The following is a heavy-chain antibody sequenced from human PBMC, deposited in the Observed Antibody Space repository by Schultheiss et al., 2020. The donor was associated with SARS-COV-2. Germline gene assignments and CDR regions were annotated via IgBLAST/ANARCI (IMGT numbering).Heavy chain of an antibody. CDR3: ARAASSGYYDSSGYSFDY. CDR2: ISSSSSYI. J-gene: IGHJ4*02. D-gene: IGHD3-22*01. V-gene: IGHV3-21*01. CDR1: GFTFSSYS. Sequence: GGSLRLSCAVSGFTFSSYSMNWVRQAPGKGLEWVSSISSSSSYIYYADSVKGRFTISRDNAKNSLYLQMNSLRAEDTAVYYCARAASSGYYDSSGYSFDYWGQGTLVTVSS.